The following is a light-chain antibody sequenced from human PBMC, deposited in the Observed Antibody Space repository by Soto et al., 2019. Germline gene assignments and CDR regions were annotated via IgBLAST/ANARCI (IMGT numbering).Light chain of an antibody. Sequence: QSALTQPPSVSGAPGQTVAISCTGTSSNIGPGFDVHWYQQVPGTAPKLVLYGNTIRPSGVPDRFSGSRSGSSASLVITGLRAEDEADYYCQSYDSSLTGSVFGTGTKVTVL. V-gene: IGLV1-40*01. CDR1: SSNIGPGFD. J-gene: IGLJ1*01. CDR3: QSYDSSLTGSV. CDR2: GNT.